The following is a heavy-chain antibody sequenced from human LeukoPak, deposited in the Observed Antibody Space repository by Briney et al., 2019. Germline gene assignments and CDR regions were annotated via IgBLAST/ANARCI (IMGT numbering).Heavy chain of an antibody. CDR1: GFTFDDYA. V-gene: IGHV3-9*01. CDR2: ISWNSGSI. D-gene: IGHD6-19*01. CDR3: AKEYSSGWYDY. J-gene: IGHJ4*02. Sequence: GGSLRLSCAASGFTFDDYAMHWVRQAPGKGLEWVSGISWNSGSIGYADSVKGRFTISRDNAKNSLYLQMNSLRAEDPALYYCAKEYSSGWYDYWGQGTLVTVSS.